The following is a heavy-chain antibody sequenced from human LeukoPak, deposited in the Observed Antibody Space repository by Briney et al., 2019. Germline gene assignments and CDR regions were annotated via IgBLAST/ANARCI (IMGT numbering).Heavy chain of an antibody. J-gene: IGHJ6*02. CDR2: IYSGGST. V-gene: IGHV3-66*01. CDR3: ARDPVGAIGYGMDV. CDR1: GFTVSSNY. Sequence: GGPLRLSCAASGFTVSSNYMNWVRQAPGKGLEWVSVIYSGGSTIYADSVMGRFTISRDSSKNTLYLQMNSLRAEDTAVYYCARDPVGAIGYGMDVWGQGTTVTVSS. D-gene: IGHD1-26*01.